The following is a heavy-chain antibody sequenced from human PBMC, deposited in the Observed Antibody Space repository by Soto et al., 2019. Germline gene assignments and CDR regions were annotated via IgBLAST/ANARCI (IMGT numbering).Heavy chain of an antibody. CDR1: GGTFSSYA. D-gene: IGHD5-12*01. J-gene: IGHJ6*02. Sequence: QVQLVQSGAEVKKPGSSVKVSCKASGGTFSSYAISWVRQAPGQGLEWMGGIIPIFGTANYAQKFQGRVTITADESPGTAYMGLSSLRSEDTAVYYWASSVAKYYYYGMDGWGQGTTVTVSS. V-gene: IGHV1-69*12. CDR2: IIPIFGTA. CDR3: ASSVAKYYYYGMDG.